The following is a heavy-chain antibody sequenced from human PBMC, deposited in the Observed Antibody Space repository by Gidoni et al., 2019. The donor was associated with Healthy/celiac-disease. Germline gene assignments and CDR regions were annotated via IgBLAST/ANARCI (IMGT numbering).Heavy chain of an antibody. Sequence: QPQLQESGPGPVTPSETPSLTCTVSGGSISSSSYYWGWIRQPPGKGLEWIGSLYYSGSTYYNPSLKSRVTISVDTSKNQFSLKLSSVTAADTAVYYCARVYSYGYVWFDPWGQGTLVTVSS. CDR2: LYYSGST. D-gene: IGHD5-18*01. CDR3: ARVYSYGYVWFDP. J-gene: IGHJ5*02. CDR1: GGSISSSSYY. V-gene: IGHV4-39*07.